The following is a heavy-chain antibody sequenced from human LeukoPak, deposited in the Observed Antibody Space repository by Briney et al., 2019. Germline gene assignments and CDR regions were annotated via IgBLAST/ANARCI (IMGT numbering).Heavy chain of an antibody. CDR2: ISSSSSTI. J-gene: IGHJ4*02. CDR3: ARDLTMVRGVIIT. CDR1: GFTFSSYS. Sequence: GGSLRLSCAASGFTFSSYSMNWVRQAPGKGLEWVSYISSSSSTIYYADSVKGRFTISRDNAKNSLYLQMNSLRAEDTAVYYCARDLTMVRGVIITGGQGTLVTVSS. D-gene: IGHD3-10*01. V-gene: IGHV3-48*01.